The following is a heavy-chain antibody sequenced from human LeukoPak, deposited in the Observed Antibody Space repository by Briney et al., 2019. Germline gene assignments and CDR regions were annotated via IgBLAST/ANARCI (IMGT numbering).Heavy chain of an antibody. J-gene: IGHJ3*02. Sequence: PGGSLRLSCAASGFTFSSYAMHWVRQAPGKGLEWAALISYDGSNKYYADSVKGRFTVSRDNSKSTLYLQMNSLRAEDTAVHYCARARYCSSISCRDAFDIWGQGTMVTVSS. CDR2: ISYDGSNK. D-gene: IGHD2-2*01. V-gene: IGHV3-30-3*01. CDR1: GFTFSSYA. CDR3: ARARYCSSISCRDAFDI.